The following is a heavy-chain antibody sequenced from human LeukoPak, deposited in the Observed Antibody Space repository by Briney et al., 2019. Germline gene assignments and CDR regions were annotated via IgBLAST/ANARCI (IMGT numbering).Heavy chain of an antibody. Sequence: SETLSLTCTVSGGSISSSTYYWAWIRQPPGKGLEWIGSIYYTGSTNYNPSLKSRVTISVDTSKNQFSLKLSSVTAADTAVYYCARGRITMIVVVTPSFDYWGQGTLVTVSS. CDR3: ARGRITMIVVVTPSFDY. CDR1: GGSISSSTYY. V-gene: IGHV4-39*07. J-gene: IGHJ4*02. D-gene: IGHD3-22*01. CDR2: IYYTGST.